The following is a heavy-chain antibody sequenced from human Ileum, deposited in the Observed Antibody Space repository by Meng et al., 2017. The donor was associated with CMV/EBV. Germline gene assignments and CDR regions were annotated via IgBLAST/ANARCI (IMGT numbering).Heavy chain of an antibody. CDR3: ARSGGYCSGGSCPDA. J-gene: IGHJ5*02. V-gene: IGHV1-18*01. Sequence: HVHRVQSGDEVKKPGAPVTASCKASVYTFTSYDISWVPQAPGQGLEWLGWISAYNGNTNYAQKLQGRVTMTTDTSTTTAYMELRSLRSDDTAVYYCARSGGYCSGGSCPDAWGQGTLVTVSS. CDR1: VYTFTSYD. CDR2: ISAYNGNT. D-gene: IGHD2-15*01.